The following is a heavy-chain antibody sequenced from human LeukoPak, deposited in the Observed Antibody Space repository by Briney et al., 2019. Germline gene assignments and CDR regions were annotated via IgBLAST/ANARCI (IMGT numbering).Heavy chain of an antibody. Sequence: GGSLRLSCAASGFTFSSYAMHWVRQAPGKGLEWVAVISYDGSNKYYADSVKGRFTISRDNSKNTLYLQMNSLRAEDTAVYYCASLVVAGLLSNYYYGMDVWGQGTTVTVSS. D-gene: IGHD6-19*01. V-gene: IGHV3-30*04. J-gene: IGHJ6*02. CDR3: ASLVVAGLLSNYYYGMDV. CDR2: ISYDGSNK. CDR1: GFTFSSYA.